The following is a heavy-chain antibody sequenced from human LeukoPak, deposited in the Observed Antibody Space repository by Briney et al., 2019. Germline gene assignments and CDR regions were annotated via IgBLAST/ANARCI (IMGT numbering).Heavy chain of an antibody. D-gene: IGHD6-13*01. V-gene: IGHV3-30*03. J-gene: IGHJ4*02. CDR3: ARDPPRTRIAAAGTGVWY. CDR2: ISYDGSNK. Sequence: GGSLRLSCAASGFTFSSYGMHWVRQAPGKGLEWVAVISYDGSNKYYADSVKGRFTISRDNAKNSLYLQMNSLRAEDTAVYYCARDPPRTRIAAAGTGVWYWGQGTLVTVSS. CDR1: GFTFSSYG.